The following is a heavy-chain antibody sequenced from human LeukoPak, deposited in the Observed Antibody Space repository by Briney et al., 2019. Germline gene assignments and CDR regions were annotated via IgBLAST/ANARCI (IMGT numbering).Heavy chain of an antibody. CDR1: GGSISSGSYY. Sequence: PSETLSLTCTVSGGSISSGSYYWSWIRQPPGKGLEWIGYIYYSGSTNYNPSLKSRVTISVDTSKNQFSLKLSSVTAAGTAVYYCAAVVPPRYYFDYWGQGTLVTVSS. CDR2: IYYSGST. D-gene: IGHD4-23*01. J-gene: IGHJ4*02. V-gene: IGHV4-61*01. CDR3: AAVVPPRYYFDY.